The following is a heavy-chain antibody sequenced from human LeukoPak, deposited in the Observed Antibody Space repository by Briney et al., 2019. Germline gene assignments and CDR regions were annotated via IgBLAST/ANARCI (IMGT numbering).Heavy chain of an antibody. CDR3: ARQGELLRFADY. CDR1: GGSFSGYY. CDR2: INHSGST. Sequence: SETLSLTCAVYGGSFSGYYWSWIRQPPGKGLEWIGEINHSGSTNYNPSLKSRVTISVDTSKNQFSLKLSSVTAADTAVYYCARQGELLRFADYWGQGTLVTVSS. D-gene: IGHD1-26*01. V-gene: IGHV4-34*01. J-gene: IGHJ4*02.